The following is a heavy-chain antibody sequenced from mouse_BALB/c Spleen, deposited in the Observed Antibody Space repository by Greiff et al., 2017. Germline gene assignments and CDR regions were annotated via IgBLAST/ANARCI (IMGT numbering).Heavy chain of an antibody. CDR1: GFNIKDTY. CDR2: IDPANGNT. V-gene: IGHV14-3*02. CDR3: ARDWAYFDY. D-gene: IGHD4-1*01. J-gene: IGHJ2*01. Sequence: VHVKQSGAELVKPGASVKLSCTASGFNIKDTYMHWVKQRPEQGLEWIGRIDPANGNTKYDPKFQGKATITADTSSNTAYLQLSSLTSEDTAVYYCARDWAYFDYWGQGTTLTVSS.